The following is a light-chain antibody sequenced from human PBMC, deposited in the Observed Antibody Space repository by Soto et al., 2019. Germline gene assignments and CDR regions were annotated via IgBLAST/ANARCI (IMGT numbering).Light chain of an antibody. J-gene: IGLJ2*01. CDR2: EVS. CDR3: CSYAGTYTVV. CDR1: SSDVGDYNY. Sequence: QSALTQPRSVSGSPGQSVTISCTGTSSDVGDYNYVSCYQQHPGKAPKFIIYEVSKRPSGVPDRFSGSKSGNTASLTISGLQAEDEADYYCCSYAGTYTVVFGGGTKVTVL. V-gene: IGLV2-11*01.